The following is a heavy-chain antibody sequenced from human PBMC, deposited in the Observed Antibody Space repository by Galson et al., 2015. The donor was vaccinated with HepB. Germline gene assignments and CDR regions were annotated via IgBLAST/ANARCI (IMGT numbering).Heavy chain of an antibody. J-gene: IGHJ4*02. CDR2: IKSKTFGGTT. CDR3: TLGGAAAY. Sequence: SLRLSCAGSGFPFGHYAMSWFRQAPGKGLEWLGYIKSKTFGGTTQYAASVRGRFTISRDDSASLAYLQMNNLRIEDTAMYYCTLGGAAAYWGQGTLVTVSS. CDR1: GFPFGHYA. V-gene: IGHV3-49*03. D-gene: IGHD2-15*01.